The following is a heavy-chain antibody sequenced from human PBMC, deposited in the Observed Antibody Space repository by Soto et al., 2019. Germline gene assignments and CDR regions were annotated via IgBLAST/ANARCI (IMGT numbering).Heavy chain of an antibody. CDR2: ISGSGGST. J-gene: IGHJ4*02. D-gene: IGHD3-16*02. CDR1: GFTFSSYA. V-gene: IGHV3-23*01. Sequence: EVQLLESGGGLVQPGGSLRLSCAASGFTFSSYAMSWVRQAPGKGLEWVSAISGSGGSTYYADSVKGRFTISRDNSKNTLYLQMNSLRAEDTAVYYCAKENPHDYDYIWGSYRYTDRPAGPFDYWGQGTLVTVSS. CDR3: AKENPHDYDYIWGSYRYTDRPAGPFDY.